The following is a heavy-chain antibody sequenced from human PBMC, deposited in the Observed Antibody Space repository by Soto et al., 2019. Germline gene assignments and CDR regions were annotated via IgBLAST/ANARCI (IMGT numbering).Heavy chain of an antibody. J-gene: IGHJ4*02. D-gene: IGHD1-1*01. V-gene: IGHV4-31*03. CDR2: IYYSGST. CDR1: GGSISSGDYS. CDR3: ARWPQLEPRFDY. Sequence: QVQLQESGPGLVKPSQTLSLTCTVSGGSISSGDYSWSWIRQHPGKGLEWIGYIYYSGSTYYNPSLKSRFTISVDTSKNQFSLKLSSVPAADTAVYYCARWPQLEPRFDYWCQGTLVTVSS.